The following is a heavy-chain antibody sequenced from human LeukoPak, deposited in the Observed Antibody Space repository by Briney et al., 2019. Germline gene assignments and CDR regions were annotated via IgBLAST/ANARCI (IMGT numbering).Heavy chain of an antibody. J-gene: IGHJ4*02. D-gene: IGHD1-26*01. CDR3: ARDPYSGSSLDY. CDR2: INSDGSSK. V-gene: IGHV3-74*01. Sequence: PGGSLRLSCAASGLTFSSYWMYWVRQVPGKGLVWVSRINSDGSSKSYADSVKGRFTISRDNAKNTLYLQMKSLRVEDTAVYYCARDPYSGSSLDYWGQGTLVTVSS. CDR1: GLTFSSYW.